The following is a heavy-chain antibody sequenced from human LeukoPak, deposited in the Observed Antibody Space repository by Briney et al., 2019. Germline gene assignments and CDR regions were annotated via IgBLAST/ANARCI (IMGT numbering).Heavy chain of an antibody. D-gene: IGHD6-19*01. CDR2: IRYDGINK. V-gene: IGHV3-30*02. Sequence: QAGGSLRLSCAASGFTFSSYGMHWVRQAPGKGLEWVSFIRYDGINKYYADSVKGRFTISRDNSKNTLCLQMNSLRAEDTAVYYCAKVTGVGWYAPFDSWGQGTLVTVSS. J-gene: IGHJ4*02. CDR3: AKVTGVGWYAPFDS. CDR1: GFTFSSYG.